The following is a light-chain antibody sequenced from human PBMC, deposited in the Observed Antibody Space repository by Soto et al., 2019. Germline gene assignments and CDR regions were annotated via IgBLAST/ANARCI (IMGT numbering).Light chain of an antibody. V-gene: IGLV1-44*01. Sequence: QSVLTQPPSASGTPGQRVIISCYGSSSNMGTNTVHWFQQFPGTAPKLLIYTNDQRPSGVPDRFSGSNSGTSASLAISGLQSDDEADYYCAVLDDSLNGHVFGTGTKLTVL. CDR1: SSNMGTNT. CDR2: TND. CDR3: AVLDDSLNGHV. J-gene: IGLJ1*01.